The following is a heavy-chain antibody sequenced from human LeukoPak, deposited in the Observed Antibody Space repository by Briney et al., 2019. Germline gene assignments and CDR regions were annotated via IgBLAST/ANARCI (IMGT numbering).Heavy chain of an antibody. J-gene: IGHJ6*02. CDR1: GYTFTRYD. Sequence: ASVKVSCKASGYTFTRYDINWVRQAPGQVLEWLGWMNPNNGNTGYAQKFQGRVTMTRSTSIDTAYMELNTLTSDDTAAYYCARGFYYYGLDVWGQGTTVTVSS. CDR3: ARGFYYYGLDV. V-gene: IGHV1-8*01. CDR2: MNPNNGNT.